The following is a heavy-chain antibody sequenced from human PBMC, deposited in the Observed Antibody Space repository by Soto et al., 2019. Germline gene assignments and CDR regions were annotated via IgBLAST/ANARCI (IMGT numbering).Heavy chain of an antibody. D-gene: IGHD1-26*01. CDR1: GYTFTSYG. CDR3: ARVAGIGGATHSYYYGMDV. V-gene: IGHV1-18*01. Sequence: ASVKVSCQASGYTFTSYGISWVRQAPGQGLEWMGWISPYNGNPNYAQKLQGRVTMTTDTSTSTAYMELRSLRSDDTAVYYCARVAGIGGATHSYYYGMDVWGQGATVTVSS. CDR2: ISPYNGNP. J-gene: IGHJ6*02.